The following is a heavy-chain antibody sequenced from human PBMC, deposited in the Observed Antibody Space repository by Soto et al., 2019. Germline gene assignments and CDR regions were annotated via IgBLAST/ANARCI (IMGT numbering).Heavy chain of an antibody. D-gene: IGHD3-22*01. CDR3: ARVSDSSGYYEVVFDY. CDR1: GGSISSGGYY. J-gene: IGHJ4*02. CDR2: IYYSGST. Sequence: QVQLQESGPGLVKPSQTLSLTCTVSGGSISSGGYYWSWIRQHPGKGLEWIGYIYYSGSTYYNPSLKXXXXXXXXXXXXXXXXXXXXXXXXXXXXXYCARVSDSSGYYEVVFDYWGQGTLVTVSS. V-gene: IGHV4-31*01.